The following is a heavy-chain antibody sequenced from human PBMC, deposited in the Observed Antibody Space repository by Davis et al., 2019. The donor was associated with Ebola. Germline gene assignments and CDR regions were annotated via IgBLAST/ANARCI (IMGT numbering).Heavy chain of an antibody. J-gene: IGHJ4*02. V-gene: IGHV3-48*02. Sequence: GESLKISCVASGFTFSYHRMNWVRQVPGKGLEWLSYIAPTATNYAESVRGRFTISRDNAKNSLYLQMNNLRDEETAVYYCARGGGCSGGSCWYADYWGQGTLVTVSS. D-gene: IGHD2-15*01. CDR1: GFTFSYHR. CDR3: ARGGGCSGGSCWYADY. CDR2: IAPTAT.